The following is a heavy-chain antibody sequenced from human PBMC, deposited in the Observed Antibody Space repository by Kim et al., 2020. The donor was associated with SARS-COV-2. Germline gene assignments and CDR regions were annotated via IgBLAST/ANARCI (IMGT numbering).Heavy chain of an antibody. CDR3: ARRTGRGIVVPAGAFDI. J-gene: IGHJ3*02. CDR2: IYYSGST. CDR1: GGSISSYY. Sequence: SETLSLTCTVSGGSISSYYWSWIRQPPGKGLEWIGYIYYSGSTNYNPSLKSRVTISVDTSKNQFSLKLSSVTAADTAVYYCARRTGRGIVVPAGAFDIWGQGTMVTVSS. V-gene: IGHV4-59*08. D-gene: IGHD2-2*01.